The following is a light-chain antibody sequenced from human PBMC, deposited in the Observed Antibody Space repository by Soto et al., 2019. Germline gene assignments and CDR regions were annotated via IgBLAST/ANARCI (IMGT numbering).Light chain of an antibody. Sequence: EVVMTQSPATLSVVTGERATLSCRASQSISSNLAWYQQKPGQAPRLLTYGASTRATGIPARFSGSGSGTEFTLTISSLQPDDFATYYCQHYNSYSEAFGQGTMVDI. CDR3: QHYNSYSEA. CDR1: QSISSN. J-gene: IGKJ1*01. CDR2: GAS. V-gene: IGKV3-15*01.